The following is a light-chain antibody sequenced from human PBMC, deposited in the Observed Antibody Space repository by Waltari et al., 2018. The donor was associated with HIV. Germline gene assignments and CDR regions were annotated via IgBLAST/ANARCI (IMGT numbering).Light chain of an antibody. CDR3: DAWDDSLSGYV. J-gene: IGLJ1*01. CDR2: RNN. V-gene: IGLV1-47*01. CDR1: RSNIGNND. Sequence: QSVLTQPPSASGTPGQRVTISCSGSRSNIGNNDVYWFQHLPGTAPKLLIYRNNQRPSGVPDRFTGSKSGTSASLAISGLRSEDEADYYCDAWDDSLSGYVFGTGTKVTVL.